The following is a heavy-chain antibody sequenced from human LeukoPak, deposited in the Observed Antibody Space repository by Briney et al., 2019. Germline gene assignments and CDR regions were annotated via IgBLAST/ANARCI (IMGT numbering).Heavy chain of an antibody. D-gene: IGHD3-3*01. J-gene: IGHJ4*02. Sequence: GGSLRLSCAASGFTFSSYWMHWVRQAPGKGLEWVSGISWNSGSIGYADSVKGRFTISRDNAKNSLYLQMNSLRAEDTAVYYCARDGGQFDFWSGSPEPREVDYWGQGTLVTVSS. CDR1: GFTFSSYW. CDR3: ARDGGQFDFWSGSPEPREVDY. V-gene: IGHV3-74*01. CDR2: ISWNSGSI.